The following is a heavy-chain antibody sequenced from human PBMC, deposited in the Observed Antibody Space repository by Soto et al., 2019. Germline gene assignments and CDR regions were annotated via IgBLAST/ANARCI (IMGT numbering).Heavy chain of an antibody. V-gene: IGHV3-23*01. D-gene: IGHD3-3*01. CDR1: GFTFSSYA. CDR2: ISGSGGST. CDR3: AYDVLRCLEWFPTPCGLDP. Sequence: GGSLRLSCAASGFTFSSYAMSWVRQAPGKGLEWVSAISGSGGSTYYADSVKGRFIISRDSSKNTLYLQMNSLRAEDTAVYYCAYDVLRCLEWFPTPCGLDPWGKGTLVTVVS. J-gene: IGHJ5*02.